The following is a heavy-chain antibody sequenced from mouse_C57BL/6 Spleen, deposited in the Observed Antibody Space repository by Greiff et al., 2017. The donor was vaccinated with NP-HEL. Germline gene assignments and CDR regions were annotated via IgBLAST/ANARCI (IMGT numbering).Heavy chain of an antibody. CDR3: AKEVRVVATGFDY. D-gene: IGHD1-1*01. Sequence: QVQLQQSGPELVKPGASVKISCKASGYAFGSSWMNWVKQRPGKGLEWIGRIYPGDGDTNYNGKFKGKATLTADKSSSTAYMQLSSLTSEDSAVYFCAKEVRVVATGFDYWGQGTTLTVSS. J-gene: IGHJ2*01. CDR1: GYAFGSSW. CDR2: IYPGDGDT. V-gene: IGHV1-82*01.